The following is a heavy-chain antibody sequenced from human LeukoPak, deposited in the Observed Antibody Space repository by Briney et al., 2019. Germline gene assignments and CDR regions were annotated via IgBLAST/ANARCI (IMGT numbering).Heavy chain of an antibody. J-gene: IGHJ5*02. D-gene: IGHD2-2*01. CDR1: GGSISSSRYY. Sequence: SETLSLTCTVSGGSISSSRYYWGWIRQRPGKGLVWIGSIYYSGSTYYNPSLKSRVTISVDTSKNQFSLKLSSVTAADTAVYYCARGTDIVVVPAAIPWFDPWGQGTLVTVSS. V-gene: IGHV4-39*07. CDR2: IYYSGST. CDR3: ARGTDIVVVPAAIPWFDP.